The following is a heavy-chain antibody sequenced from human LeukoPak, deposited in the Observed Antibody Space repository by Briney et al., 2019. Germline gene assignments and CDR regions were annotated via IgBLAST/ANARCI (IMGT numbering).Heavy chain of an antibody. Sequence: GGSLRLSCAASGFTSSSYAMSWVRQAPGKGLEWVSAISGIVGSTYYADSVKGRFTISRDNYKNTLYLQMNSLRAEDTAVYYCAEDHEYYYDSSGYYYPYYFDYWGQGTLVTVSS. CDR1: GFTSSSYA. CDR3: AEDHEYYYDSSGYYYPYYFDY. CDR2: ISGIVGST. J-gene: IGHJ4*02. V-gene: IGHV3-23*01. D-gene: IGHD3-22*01.